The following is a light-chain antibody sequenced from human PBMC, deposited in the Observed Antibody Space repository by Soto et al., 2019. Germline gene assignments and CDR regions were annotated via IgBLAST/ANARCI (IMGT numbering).Light chain of an antibody. Sequence: QSVLTQPPSASGTPGQRVTISCSGSTSNIGSKTVSWYQQLPGSAPKVLIYNNNERPSGVPDRFSGSKSGTSASLAISGLRSEDEADYYCAAWDDSLSGHELFGGGTKLTVL. V-gene: IGLV1-44*01. CDR1: TSNIGSKT. CDR3: AAWDDSLSGHEL. J-gene: IGLJ2*01. CDR2: NNN.